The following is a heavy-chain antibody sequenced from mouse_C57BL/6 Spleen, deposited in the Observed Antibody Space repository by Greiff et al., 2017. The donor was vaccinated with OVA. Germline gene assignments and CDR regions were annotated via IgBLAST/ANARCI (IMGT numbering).Heavy chain of an antibody. V-gene: IGHV5-6*01. J-gene: IGHJ3*01. CDR3: ARHHGSSSWFAY. Sequence: EVQVVESGGDLVKPGGSLKLSCAASGFTFSSYGMSWVRQTPDKRLEWVATISSGGSYTYYPDSVKGRFTISRDNAKNTLYLQMSSLKSEDTAMYYCARHHGSSSWFAYWGQGTLVTVSA. D-gene: IGHD1-1*01. CDR1: GFTFSSYG. CDR2: ISSGGSYT.